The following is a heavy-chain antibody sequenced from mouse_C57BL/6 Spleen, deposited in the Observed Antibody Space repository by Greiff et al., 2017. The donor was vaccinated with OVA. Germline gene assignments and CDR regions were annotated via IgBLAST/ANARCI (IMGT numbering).Heavy chain of an antibody. J-gene: IGHJ2*01. CDR1: GFTFSDYY. CDR3: ARERGVYDGYFDY. Sequence: EVQLQESEGGLVQPGSSMKLSCTASGFTFSDYYMAWVRQVPEKGLEWVANINYDGSSTYYLDSLKSRFIISRDNAKNILYLQMSSLKSEDTATYSCARERGVYDGYFDYWGQGTTLTVSS. D-gene: IGHD2-3*01. V-gene: IGHV5-16*01. CDR2: INYDGSST.